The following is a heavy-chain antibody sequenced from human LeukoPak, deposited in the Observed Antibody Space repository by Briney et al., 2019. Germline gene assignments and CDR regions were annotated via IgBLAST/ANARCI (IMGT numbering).Heavy chain of an antibody. Sequence: SETLSLTCAVYGGSFSGYYWSWIRQPPGKGLEWIGEINHSGSTNYNPSLKSRVTISVDTSKNQFSLKLSSVTAADTAVYYCARSQGVVGATWENWGQGTLVTVSS. V-gene: IGHV4-34*01. CDR1: GGSFSGYY. D-gene: IGHD1-26*01. J-gene: IGHJ4*02. CDR3: ARSQGVVGATWEN. CDR2: INHSGST.